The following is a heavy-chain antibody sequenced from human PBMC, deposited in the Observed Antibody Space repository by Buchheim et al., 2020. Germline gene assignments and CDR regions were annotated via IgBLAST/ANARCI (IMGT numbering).Heavy chain of an antibody. Sequence: EVQLVESGGGLVQPGGSLRLSCAASGFTFSSYEMNWVRQAPGKGLEWVSYIRSSGSTTYYADSVKGRFTISSDNAKNSLYLQMNSLRAEDTAFYYCAREYCSSTSCSYFDYWGQGTL. CDR1: GFTFSSYE. CDR2: IRSSGSTT. CDR3: AREYCSSTSCSYFDY. V-gene: IGHV3-48*03. J-gene: IGHJ4*02. D-gene: IGHD2-2*01.